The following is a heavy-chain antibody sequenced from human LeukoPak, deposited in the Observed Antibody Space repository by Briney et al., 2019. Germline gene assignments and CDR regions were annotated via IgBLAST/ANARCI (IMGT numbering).Heavy chain of an antibody. CDR2: IYPRDSDI. Sequence: GESLQISCEGSGSIFTDYWIAWVRQTPAKGLEWMGIIYPRDSDIKYSPSFQGHVTISADKSTSTTYLHWDTLEASDNAMYYCARLAGVLAVGGEDYWGQGTLVTVSS. J-gene: IGHJ4*02. CDR1: GSIFTDYW. D-gene: IGHD3-10*01. CDR3: ARLAGVLAVGGEDY. V-gene: IGHV5-51*01.